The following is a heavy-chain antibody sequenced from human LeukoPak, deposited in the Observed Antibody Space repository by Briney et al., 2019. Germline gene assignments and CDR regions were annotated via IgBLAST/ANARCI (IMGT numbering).Heavy chain of an antibody. CDR1: GGSIRSSYYY. V-gene: IGHV4-39*01. D-gene: IGHD3-22*01. J-gene: IGHJ4*02. CDR2: IYDSGST. Sequence: SETLSLTCTVSGGSIRSSYYYWGWIRQPPGKGLEWIGSIYDSGSTYYNPSLKSRVTISVDTSKNQFSLKLNSVTAADTAVYYCASTMNWDLFYYWGQGTLVTVSS. CDR3: ASTMNWDLFYY.